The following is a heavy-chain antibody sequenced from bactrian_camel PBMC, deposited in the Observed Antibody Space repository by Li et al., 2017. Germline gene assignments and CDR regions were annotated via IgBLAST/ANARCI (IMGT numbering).Heavy chain of an antibody. CDR1: GDTIGRYC. D-gene: IGHD1*01. Sequence: HVQLVESGGGSVQVGGSLTLSCVASGDTIGRYCMGWFRQIPDREREGVAGIESDGSTSYADSVKGRFTVSQDSAKKTVYLQMNSLKPEDTAMYYCAADPLERKYCTVGRLSDFSSWGQGTQVTVS. CDR3: AADPLERKYCTVGRLSDFSS. J-gene: IGHJ6*01. CDR2: IESDGST. V-gene: IGHV3S9*01.